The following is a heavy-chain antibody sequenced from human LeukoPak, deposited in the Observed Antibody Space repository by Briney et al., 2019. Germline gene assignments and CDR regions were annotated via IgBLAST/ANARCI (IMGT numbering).Heavy chain of an antibody. J-gene: IGHJ5*02. D-gene: IGHD3-10*01. CDR2: IRYDGNDK. Sequence: PGGSLRLSCAATGFTFSYYCMHWVRKAPGKGLEWVAFIRYDGNDKFYAESVKGRFTIARDTSRNTLYLQMNSPRLEDTAVYYCAKDLRRDRWFGESWGQGTLVTVSS. CDR1: GFTFSYYC. CDR3: AKDLRRDRWFGES. V-gene: IGHV3-30*02.